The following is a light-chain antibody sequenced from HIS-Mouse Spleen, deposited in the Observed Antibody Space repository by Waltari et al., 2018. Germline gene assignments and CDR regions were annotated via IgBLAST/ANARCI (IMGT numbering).Light chain of an antibody. CDR2: DVS. CDR3: SSYTSSSTWV. CDR1: SSDVGGYNY. J-gene: IGLJ3*02. Sequence: QSALTQPASVSGSPGQSITISCTGPSSDVGGYNYVSWYQQHPGKAPKLMIYDVSNRPSWVSNRFSGSKSGNTASLTISGLQAEDEADYYCSSYTSSSTWVFGGGTKLTVL. V-gene: IGLV2-14*03.